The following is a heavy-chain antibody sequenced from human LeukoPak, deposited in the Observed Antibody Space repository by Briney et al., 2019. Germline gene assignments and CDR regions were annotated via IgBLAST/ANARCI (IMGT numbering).Heavy chain of an antibody. CDR3: VRDVWGDRDSYFDY. D-gene: IGHD2-21*01. CDR2: INTDGRST. V-gene: IGHV3-74*01. CDR1: GFTFSSYW. Sequence: PGRSLRLSCAASGFTFSSYWMHSVRQAPGEGLVWVSRINTDGRSTSYADSVKGRFTVSRDNAKNTLYLQMNSLRAEDTAVYYCVRDVWGDRDSYFDYWGQGALVTVSS. J-gene: IGHJ4*02.